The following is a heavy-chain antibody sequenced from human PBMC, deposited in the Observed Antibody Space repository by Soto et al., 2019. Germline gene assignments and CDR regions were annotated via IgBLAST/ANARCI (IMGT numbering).Heavy chain of an antibody. J-gene: IGHJ5*02. D-gene: IGHD1-1*01. Sequence: TLSLTCTVSGGSISSGSYYWSWIRQPPGKGLEWIGCIYSSGSTYYNPSLKSRVTMSVDMSKNQFSLTLRSVTAADTAMYYCVRDGTKNLRDWFDPWGQGILVTVS. CDR1: GGSISSGSYY. V-gene: IGHV4-30-4*07. CDR2: IYSSGST. CDR3: VRDGTKNLRDWFDP.